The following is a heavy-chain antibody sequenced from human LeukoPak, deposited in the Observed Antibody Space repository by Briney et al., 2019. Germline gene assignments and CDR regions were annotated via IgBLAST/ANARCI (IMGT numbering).Heavy chain of an antibody. Sequence: RSGRSLRLSCAASGFTFDDYAMHWVRHAPGKGLEWVSGISWNSGDIGYADSVKGRFTISRDNAKNSLYLQMNSLRAEDTALYYCAKESLLRFYDYWGQGTLVTVSS. V-gene: IGHV3-9*01. D-gene: IGHD3-3*01. CDR2: ISWNSGDI. CDR1: GFTFDDYA. CDR3: AKESLLRFYDY. J-gene: IGHJ4*02.